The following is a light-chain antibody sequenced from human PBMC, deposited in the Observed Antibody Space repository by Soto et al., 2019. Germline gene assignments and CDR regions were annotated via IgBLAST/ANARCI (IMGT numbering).Light chain of an antibody. Sequence: HSALTQPRSVSGSPGQSVTISCTRTSSYIGPYNHVAWYQQLPGKAPKLIIFAVSKRPSGVPDRFSGSKSGNTASLTISGLQAEDEADYYCSSYAGNYIYVFATGTKLTVL. CDR1: SSYIGPYNH. J-gene: IGLJ1*01. CDR2: AVS. V-gene: IGLV2-11*01. CDR3: SSYAGNYIYV.